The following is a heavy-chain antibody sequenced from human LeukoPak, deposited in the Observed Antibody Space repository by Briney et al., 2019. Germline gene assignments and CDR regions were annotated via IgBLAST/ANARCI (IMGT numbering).Heavy chain of an antibody. J-gene: IGHJ4*02. D-gene: IGHD6-13*01. CDR3: ARDHSSSCQLLDY. CDR1: GYTFTTYG. Sequence: ASVKVSCKASGYTFTTYGVTWVRQAPRQGLEWMGWISAYHGDTMYVQKLQGRITMTTDTSTSTDNMELRSLRSDDTAVYYCARDHSSSCQLLDYWGQGTLVTISS. CDR2: ISAYHGDT. V-gene: IGHV1-18*01.